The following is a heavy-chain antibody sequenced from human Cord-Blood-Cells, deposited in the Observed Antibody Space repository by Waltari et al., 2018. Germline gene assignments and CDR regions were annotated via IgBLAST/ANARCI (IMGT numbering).Heavy chain of an antibody. J-gene: IGHJ5*02. D-gene: IGHD2-2*02. CDR2: INPNSGGT. CDR1: GYTFTGHY. V-gene: IGHV1-2*02. CDR3: ARLACSSTSCYTGWFDP. Sequence: QVQLVQSGAEVKKPGASVKVPCKASGYTFTGHYSPWVRQAPGQGLEGMGWINPNSGGTNYAQKFQGRVTMTRDTSISTAYMELSRLRSDDTAVYYCARLACSSTSCYTGWFDPWGQGTLVTVSS.